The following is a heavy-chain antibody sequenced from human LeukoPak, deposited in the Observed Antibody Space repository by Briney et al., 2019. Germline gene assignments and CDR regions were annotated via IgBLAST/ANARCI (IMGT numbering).Heavy chain of an antibody. CDR2: INHSGST. V-gene: IGHV4-34*01. CDR3: AREVYRLSMILRFDP. CDR1: GGSFSGYY. J-gene: IGHJ5*02. D-gene: IGHD2/OR15-2a*01. Sequence: PSETLSLTCAVYGGSFSGYYWSWIRQPPGKGLEWVGEINHSGSTNYNPSLKSRVTISVDTSKNQFSLKLSSVTAADTAVYYCAREVYRLSMILRFDPWGQGTLVTVSS.